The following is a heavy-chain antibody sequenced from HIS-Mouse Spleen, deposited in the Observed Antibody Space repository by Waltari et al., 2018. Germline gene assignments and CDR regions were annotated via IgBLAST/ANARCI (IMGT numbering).Heavy chain of an antibody. V-gene: IGHV4-39*07. CDR3: AREIPYSSSWYDWYFDL. D-gene: IGHD6-13*01. CDR1: GGSISSSSYY. J-gene: IGHJ2*01. CDR2: IYYSGRT. Sequence: QLQLQESGPGLVKPSETLSLTCTVSGGSISSSSYYWGWIRQPPGKGLEWIGSIYYSGRTYYNPSLKSRVTISVATSKNQLSLKLSSVTAADTAVYYCAREIPYSSSWYDWYFDLWGRGTLVTVSS.